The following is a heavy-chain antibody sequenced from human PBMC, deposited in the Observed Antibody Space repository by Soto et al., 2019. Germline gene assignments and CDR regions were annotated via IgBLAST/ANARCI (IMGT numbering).Heavy chain of an antibody. CDR2: ISAYNGNT. CDR1: GYTFTSYG. Sequence: GASVKVSCYASGYTFTSYGISCVRQAPGQGLEWMGWISAYNGNTNYAQKLQGRVTMTTDTSTSTAYMELNSLRAEDTAVYYCAKDKFTTTNWAAAGPFDYWGQGTLVTVSS. V-gene: IGHV1-18*01. D-gene: IGHD6-13*01. J-gene: IGHJ4*02. CDR3: AKDKFTTTNWAAAGPFDY.